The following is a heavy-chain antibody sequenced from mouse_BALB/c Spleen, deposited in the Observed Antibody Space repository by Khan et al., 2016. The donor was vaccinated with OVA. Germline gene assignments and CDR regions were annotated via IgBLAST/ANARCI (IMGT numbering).Heavy chain of an antibody. CDR1: GYSITSDYA. CDR2: ISSTGST. CDR3: ARSLYYSYGYALDC. J-gene: IGHJ4*01. D-gene: IGHD2-14*01. Sequence: VQLKQSGPGLVKPSQSLSLTCTVTGYSITSDYAWNWIRQFPGNKLEWMGYISSTGSTSYNPSLKSRISITRDTSKNQFFLQLKSVTTEDTATYYCARSLYYSYGYALDCWGPGTSVTVSS. V-gene: IGHV3-2*02.